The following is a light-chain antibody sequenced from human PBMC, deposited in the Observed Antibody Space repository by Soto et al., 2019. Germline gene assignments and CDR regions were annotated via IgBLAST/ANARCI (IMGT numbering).Light chain of an antibody. V-gene: IGKV1-9*01. CDR3: QQLYTLPFT. J-gene: IGKJ5*01. CDR2: EAS. Sequence: DIQLTQSASLLSASIGDRVTITCRASHDISTFLAWYQQKPGKAPKLLIYEASTLQSGVPSRFSGSGSGTEFTLTISGLLPGDFAAYHCQQLYTLPFTFGQGTRLEIK. CDR1: HDISTF.